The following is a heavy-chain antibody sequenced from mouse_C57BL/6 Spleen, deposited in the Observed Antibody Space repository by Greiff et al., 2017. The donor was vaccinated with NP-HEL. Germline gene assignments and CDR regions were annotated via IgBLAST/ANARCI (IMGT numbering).Heavy chain of an antibody. CDR3: ARDGNYDFDY. CDR2: ISDGGSYT. J-gene: IGHJ2*01. D-gene: IGHD2-1*01. Sequence: EVKLMESGGGLVKPGGSLKLSCAASGFTFSSYAMPWVRQTPEQRLEWVATISDGGSYTYYPDNVKGRFTISRDTAKNNLYLQLSHLKSEDTAMYYCARDGNYDFDYGGQGTTLTVSS. V-gene: IGHV5-4*01. CDR1: GFTFSSYA.